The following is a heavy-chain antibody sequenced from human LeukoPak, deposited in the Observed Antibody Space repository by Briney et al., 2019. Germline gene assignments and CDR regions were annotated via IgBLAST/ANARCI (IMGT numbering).Heavy chain of an antibody. D-gene: IGHD3-9*01. CDR1: GXTFSSYA. CDR2: VSGSGSST. Sequence: GGSLRLSCAASGXTFSSYAMSWVRQAPRKGREWVSVVSGSGSSTDYADSVKGRFTISRDNSKNTLYLQMSSLSAEDTAVYYCAKMNVLTGYYTPNFDFWGQGTLVTVSS. J-gene: IGHJ4*02. CDR3: AKMNVLTGYYTPNFDF. V-gene: IGHV3-23*01.